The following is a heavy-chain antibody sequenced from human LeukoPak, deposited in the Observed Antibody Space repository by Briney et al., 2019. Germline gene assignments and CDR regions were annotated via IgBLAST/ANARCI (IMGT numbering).Heavy chain of an antibody. CDR2: ISYRGST. CDR3: ARGGRTYYYGSGSYSN. D-gene: IGHD3-10*01. V-gene: IGHV4-61*01. CDR1: GGSVSSTSYY. Sequence: PSETLSLTCTVSGGSVSSTSYYWSWIRQPPGKGLEWIGYISYRGSTNYNPSLNSRVTISVDTSKNQFSLKLSSVTAADTAVYYCARGGRTYYYGSGSYSNWGQGTLVTVSP. J-gene: IGHJ4*02.